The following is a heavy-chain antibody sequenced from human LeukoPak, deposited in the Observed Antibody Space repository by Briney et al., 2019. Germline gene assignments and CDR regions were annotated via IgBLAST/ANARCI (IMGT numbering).Heavy chain of an antibody. J-gene: IGHJ3*02. CDR2: ISSSSYYV. V-gene: IGHV3-21*01. Sequence: GGSLRLSCAASGFTFSSYAMSWVRQAPGKGLEWVSSISSSSYYVYYADAVKGRFTISRDNAKSSLYLQMNSLRVEDTAVYYCARVRHAGADLFAFDIWGQGTMVTVSS. D-gene: IGHD3-10*01. CDR3: ARVRHAGADLFAFDI. CDR1: GFTFSSYA.